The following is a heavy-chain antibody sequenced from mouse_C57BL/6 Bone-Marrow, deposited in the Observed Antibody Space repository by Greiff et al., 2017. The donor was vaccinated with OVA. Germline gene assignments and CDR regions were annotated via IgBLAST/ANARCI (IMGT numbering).Heavy chain of an antibody. V-gene: IGHV1-18*01. CDR2: INPNNGGT. CDR1: GYTFTDYN. CDR3: ARRNYDYDPYYFDY. D-gene: IGHD2-4*01. Sequence: SGPELVKPGASVKIPCKASGYTFTDYNMDWVKQSHGKSLEWIGDINPNNGGTIYNQKFKGKATLTVDKSSSTAYMELRSLTSEDTAVYYCARRNYDYDPYYFDYWGQGTTLTVSS. J-gene: IGHJ2*01.